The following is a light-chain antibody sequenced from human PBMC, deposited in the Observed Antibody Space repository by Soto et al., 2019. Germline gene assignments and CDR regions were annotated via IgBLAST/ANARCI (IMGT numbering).Light chain of an antibody. CDR3: QQRSQWPPLT. V-gene: IGKV3-11*01. CDR1: QSISNY. CDR2: DAS. Sequence: EIVLTQSPGTLSLSPGERATLSCRASQSISNYLAWYQHKPGQAPRLLISDASKRASGVPARFSGSGSGTDFTLTISSLAPEDFAVYYCQQRSQWPPLTFGGGTTVEIK. J-gene: IGKJ4*01.